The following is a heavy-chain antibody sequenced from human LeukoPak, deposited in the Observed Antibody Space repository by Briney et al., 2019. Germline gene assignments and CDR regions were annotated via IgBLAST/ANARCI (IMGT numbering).Heavy chain of an antibody. Sequence: SETLSLTCAVYGGSFSGYYWSWIRQPAGKGLEWIGRIYTSGSTNYNPSLKSRVTISVDTSKNQFSLKLSSVTAADTAVYYCARSARPALYYFDYWGQGTLVTVSS. CDR2: IYTSGST. V-gene: IGHV4-59*10. J-gene: IGHJ4*02. CDR1: GGSFSGYY. CDR3: ARSARPALYYFDY. D-gene: IGHD6-6*01.